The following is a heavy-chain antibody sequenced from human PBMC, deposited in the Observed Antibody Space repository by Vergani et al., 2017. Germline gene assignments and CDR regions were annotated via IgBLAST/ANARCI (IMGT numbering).Heavy chain of an antibody. CDR2: INHSGST. CDR1: GGSFSGYY. Sequence: QVQLQQWGAGLLKPSETLSLTCAVYGGSFSGYYWSWIRQPPGKGLEWIGEINHSGSTNYNPSLKSRVTISVDTSKNQFSLKLSSVTAADTAVYYCARAPVVPAAIRPHMSSSRYYMDVWGKGTTVTVSS. V-gene: IGHV4-34*01. D-gene: IGHD2-2*01. J-gene: IGHJ6*03. CDR3: ARAPVVPAAIRPHMSSSRYYMDV.